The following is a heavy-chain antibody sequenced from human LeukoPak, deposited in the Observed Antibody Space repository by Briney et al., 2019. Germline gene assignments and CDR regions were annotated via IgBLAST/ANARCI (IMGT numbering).Heavy chain of an antibody. D-gene: IGHD2-15*01. CDR1: GYTFTSYG. CDR2: ISEYNGKT. Sequence: ASVKVSCKASGYTFTSYGISWVRQAPGQGVEWMGWISEYNGKTNYAQKLQGRVTMTTDTSTSTAYMELRSLRSDYTAVYYCARVVAATYNWFDPWGPGTLVTVSS. J-gene: IGHJ5*02. V-gene: IGHV1-18*01. CDR3: ARVVAATYNWFDP.